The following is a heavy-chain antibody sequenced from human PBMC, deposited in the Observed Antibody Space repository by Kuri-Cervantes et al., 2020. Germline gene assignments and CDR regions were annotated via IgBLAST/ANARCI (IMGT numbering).Heavy chain of an antibody. CDR3: AREIVVARGGFDI. CDR1: GGSISSSSYY. V-gene: IGHV4-39*07. CDR2: IYYSGST. D-gene: IGHD3-22*01. Sequence: ESLKISCTVSGGSISSSSYYWGWIRQPPGKGLEWIGSIYYSGSTYYNPSLKSRVTISVDTSKSQFSLKLNSVTAADTAVYFCAREIVVARGGFDIWGQGTMVTVSS. J-gene: IGHJ3*02.